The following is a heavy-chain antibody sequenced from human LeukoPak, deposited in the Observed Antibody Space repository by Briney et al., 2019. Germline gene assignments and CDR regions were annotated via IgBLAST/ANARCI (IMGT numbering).Heavy chain of an antibody. J-gene: IGHJ4*02. Sequence: ASVKVSCKASGYTFTSYGISWVRQAPGQGLEWMGWISAYNGNTNYAQKLQGRVTMTTDTSTSTAYMELRSLRSDDTAVYYCARGTPKGVVGATTGDYWGQGTLVTVSS. V-gene: IGHV1-18*01. CDR2: ISAYNGNT. CDR1: GYTFTSYG. D-gene: IGHD1-26*01. CDR3: ARGTPKGVVGATTGDY.